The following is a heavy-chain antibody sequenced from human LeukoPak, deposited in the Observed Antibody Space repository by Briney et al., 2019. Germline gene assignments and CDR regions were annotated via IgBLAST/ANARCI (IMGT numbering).Heavy chain of an antibody. V-gene: IGHV3-43*02. CDR3: AKDGRGSPEGSFDY. D-gene: IGHD3-10*01. J-gene: IGHJ4*02. Sequence: GGSLRLSCAASGFTFDDYAMHWVRQAPGKGLEWVSLISGDGGSTYYADSVKGRFTISRDNSKNSLYLQMNSLRTEDTALYYCAKDGRGSPEGSFDYWGQGTLVTVSS. CDR2: ISGDGGST. CDR1: GFTFDDYA.